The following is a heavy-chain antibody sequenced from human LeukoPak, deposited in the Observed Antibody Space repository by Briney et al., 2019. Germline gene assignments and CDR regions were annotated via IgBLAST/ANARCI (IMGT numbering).Heavy chain of an antibody. V-gene: IGHV4-31*03. Sequence: SETLSLTCTVSGGSISSGGYYWSWIRQHPGKGLEWIGYIYYSGSTYYNLSLKSRVTISVDTSKNQFSLKLSSVTAADTAVYYCARGSSSWYWYFDLWGRGTLVTVSS. D-gene: IGHD6-13*01. CDR1: GGSISSGGYY. CDR3: ARGSSSWYWYFDL. CDR2: IYYSGST. J-gene: IGHJ2*01.